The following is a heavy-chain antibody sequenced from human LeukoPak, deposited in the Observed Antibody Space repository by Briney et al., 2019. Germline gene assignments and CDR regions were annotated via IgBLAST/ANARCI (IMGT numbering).Heavy chain of an antibody. D-gene: IGHD6-19*01. V-gene: IGHV3-74*01. CDR2: INSDWSTT. J-gene: IGHJ4*02. CDR1: GFTFSSYW. CDR3: ARVIYSGWEGELSG. Sequence: GSLRLSCAASGFTFSSYWMHWVRQAPGKGLVWVSRINSDWSTTSYADSVMGRFTISRDNAKNTLYLQMNSLRAEDTAVYYCARVIYSGWEGELSGWGQGTLVTVSS.